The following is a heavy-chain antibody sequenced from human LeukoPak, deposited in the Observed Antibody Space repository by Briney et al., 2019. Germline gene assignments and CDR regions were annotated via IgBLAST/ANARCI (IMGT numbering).Heavy chain of an antibody. Sequence: SETLSLTCAVYGGSFSGYYWSWIRQPPGKGLEWIGEINHSGSTNYNPSLKSRVTISVGTSKNQVSLRLSSVTAADTAVYYCARGSGPYSSSWDNWFDPWGQGTLVTVSS. CDR2: INHSGST. V-gene: IGHV4-34*01. CDR3: ARGSGPYSSSWDNWFDP. J-gene: IGHJ5*02. CDR1: GGSFSGYY. D-gene: IGHD6-13*01.